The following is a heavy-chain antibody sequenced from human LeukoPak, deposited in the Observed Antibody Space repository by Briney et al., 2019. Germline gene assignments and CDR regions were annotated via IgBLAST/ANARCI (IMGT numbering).Heavy chain of an antibody. CDR1: GFSFSTYS. CDR3: ARNLGAYNRCFDY. J-gene: IGHJ4*02. V-gene: IGHV3-48*02. Sequence: GGSLRLSCEASGFSFSTYSLNWVRQAPGKGLEWVSYISTTGSTKYYADSVKGRFTISRDNAQNSVTLQMNSLRDEDTAIYYCARNLGAYNRCFDYWGQGTLVTVSS. D-gene: IGHD2/OR15-2a*01. CDR2: ISTTGSTK.